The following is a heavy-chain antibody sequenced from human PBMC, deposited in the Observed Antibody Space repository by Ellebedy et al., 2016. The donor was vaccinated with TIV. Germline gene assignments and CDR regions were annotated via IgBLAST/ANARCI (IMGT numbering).Heavy chain of an antibody. CDR1: AFTFSSYA. Sequence: GGSLRLXXAASAFTFSSYATHWVRQAPGKGLEWVAVISYDGNNKYYADSVKGRFTISRHNSKNTLFLQMNSLRAEDTAVYYCARAPPGSGPDYWGQGTLVTVSS. D-gene: IGHD6-19*01. V-gene: IGHV3-30-3*01. CDR3: ARAPPGSGPDY. J-gene: IGHJ4*02. CDR2: ISYDGNNK.